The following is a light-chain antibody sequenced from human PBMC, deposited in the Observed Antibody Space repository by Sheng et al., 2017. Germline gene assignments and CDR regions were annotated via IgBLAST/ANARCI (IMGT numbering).Light chain of an antibody. CDR3: QQRSNWPRT. V-gene: IGKV3-11*01. Sequence: EIVLTQSPATLSVSLGERATLSCRASQSVTSYLAWYQQKPGQAPRLLIYDASNRATGIPARFSGSGSGTDFTLTISSLEPEDLAVYYCQQRSNWPRTFGQGTRLEIK. J-gene: IGKJ5*01. CDR2: DAS. CDR1: QSVTSY.